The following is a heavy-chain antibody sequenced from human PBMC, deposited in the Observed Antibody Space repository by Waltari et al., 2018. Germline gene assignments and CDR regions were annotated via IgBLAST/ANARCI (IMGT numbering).Heavy chain of an antibody. CDR2: IYYSGST. V-gene: IGHV4-39*01. D-gene: IGHD2-15*01. CDR1: GGSISSSSYY. J-gene: IGHJ6*03. Sequence: QLQLQESGPGLVKPSETLSLTCTVSGGSISSSSYYWGWIRQPPGKGLEWIGSIYYSGSTYYNPSLKSRGTISVDTSKNQFSLKLSSVTAADTAVYYCARHVVVPNTNYMDVWGKGTTVTVSS. CDR3: ARHVVVPNTNYMDV.